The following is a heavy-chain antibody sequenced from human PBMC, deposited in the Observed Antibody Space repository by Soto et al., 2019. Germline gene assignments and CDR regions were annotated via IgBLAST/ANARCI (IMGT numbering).Heavy chain of an antibody. CDR2: IYYSGST. CDR3: ARQGYGSGSYYLPLTTYYYYYGMDV. Sequence: SETLSLTCTVSGGSISSSSYYWGWIRQPPGKGLEWIGSIYYSGSTYYNPSLKSRVTISVDTSKNQFSLKLSSVTAADTAVYYCARQGYGSGSYYLPLTTYYYYYGMDVWGQGPTVTVSS. CDR1: GGSISSSSYY. V-gene: IGHV4-39*01. D-gene: IGHD3-10*01. J-gene: IGHJ6*02.